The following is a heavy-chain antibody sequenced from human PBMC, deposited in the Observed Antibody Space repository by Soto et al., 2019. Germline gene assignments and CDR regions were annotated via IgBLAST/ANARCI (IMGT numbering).Heavy chain of an antibody. V-gene: IGHV3-74*01. J-gene: IGHJ6*02. CDR3: ARGPRYSAIDV. Sequence: GGSPRLSCAASGFTFSDYWMYWVRQAPGKGLVWVSRINGDGKTTNYADSVKGRFSSSRDNAKNTLYLQMSSLSTEDTALYYCARGPRYSAIDVWGQGTTVTAP. CDR2: INGDGKTT. CDR1: GFTFSDYW.